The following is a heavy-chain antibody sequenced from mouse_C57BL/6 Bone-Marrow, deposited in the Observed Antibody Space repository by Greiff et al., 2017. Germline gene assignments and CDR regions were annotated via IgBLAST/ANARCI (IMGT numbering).Heavy chain of an antibody. D-gene: IGHD2-14*01. CDR1: GYSITSGYY. Sequence: EVQVVEPGPGLVKPSQSLSLTCSVSGYSITSGYYWNWIRQFPGNKLEWMGYISYDGSNNYNPSLKNRISITRDPSRNQYFLKLNSVTTEDTATYCCARGWVRRGGFAYWGQGTLVTVSA. J-gene: IGHJ3*01. V-gene: IGHV3-6*01. CDR2: ISYDGSN. CDR3: ARGWVRRGGFAY.